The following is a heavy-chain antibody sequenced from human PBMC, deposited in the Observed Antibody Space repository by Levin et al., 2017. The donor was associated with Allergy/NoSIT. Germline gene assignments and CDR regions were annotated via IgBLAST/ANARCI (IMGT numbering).Heavy chain of an antibody. CDR2: ISGSGLGT. D-gene: IGHD3-3*01. CDR3: AKDLRITIFAVVSPENSNSYYGMDV. V-gene: IGHV3-23*01. Sequence: GESLKISCAASGFAFSSYLMNWVRQAPGKGLEWVSGISGSGLGTYYADSVKGRFTISRDNSKNTLFLQLNSLRAEDTAVYYCAKDLRITIFAVVSPENSNSYYGMDVWGQGTTVTVSS. J-gene: IGHJ6*02. CDR1: GFAFSSYL.